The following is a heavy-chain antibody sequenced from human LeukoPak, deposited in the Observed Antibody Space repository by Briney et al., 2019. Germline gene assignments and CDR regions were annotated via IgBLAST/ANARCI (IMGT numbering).Heavy chain of an antibody. CDR2: IIAFLDIV. V-gene: IGHV1-69*04. Sequence: SVKVPCKTSVDTFSSYPISWVRQAPGQGLQWMGRIIAFLDIVNYEQNFQGRVTITGDKSTSTTYMELNSLRPEDAAIYYCARGDAYFEDWGQGTLVTVSS. CDR3: ARGDAYFED. J-gene: IGHJ4*02. CDR1: VDTFSSYP.